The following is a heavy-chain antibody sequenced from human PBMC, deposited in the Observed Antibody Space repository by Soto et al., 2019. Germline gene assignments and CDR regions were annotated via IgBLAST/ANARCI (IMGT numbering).Heavy chain of an antibody. CDR3: ARDHISYSSTGDAFDI. V-gene: IGHV3-9*01. D-gene: IGHD6-13*01. CDR2: ISWNSGSI. CDR1: GFTFDDYA. Sequence: EVQLVESGGGLVQPGRSLRLACAASGFTFDDYAMHWVRQAPGKGLEWVSGISWNSGSIGYADSVKGRFTISRDNAKNFLYLQMNSLRVEDTDFYYCARDHISYSSTGDAFDIWGQGTIVTVSS. J-gene: IGHJ3*02.